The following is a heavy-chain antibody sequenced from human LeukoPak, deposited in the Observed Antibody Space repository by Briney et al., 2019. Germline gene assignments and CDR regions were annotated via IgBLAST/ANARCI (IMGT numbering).Heavy chain of an antibody. D-gene: IGHD2-2*01. CDR2: ISSSSSYI. V-gene: IGHV3-21*01. CDR1: GFTFISYS. Sequence: PGGSLRLSCVASGFTFISYSMNWVRQAPGKGLEWVSSISSSSSYIYYADSAKGRFTISRDNAKNSLYLQMNSLRAEDTAVYYCARGDRDLYCSSTSCYPVLGGQGTLVTVSS. J-gene: IGHJ4*02. CDR3: ARGDRDLYCSSTSCYPVL.